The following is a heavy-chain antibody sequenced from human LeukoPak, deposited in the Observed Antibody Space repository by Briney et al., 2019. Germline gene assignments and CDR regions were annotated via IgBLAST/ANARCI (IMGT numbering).Heavy chain of an antibody. CDR3: ARAFDY. CDR1: GFTFSSYE. V-gene: IGHV3-48*03. J-gene: IGHJ4*02. Sequence: GGSLRLSCAASGFTFSSYEMNWVRQAPGEGLEWVSYISSSSNTMYYADSVKGRFTISRDNAKNSLYLQMNSLRDEDTAVYYCARAFDYWGQGTLVAVSS. CDR2: ISSSSNTM.